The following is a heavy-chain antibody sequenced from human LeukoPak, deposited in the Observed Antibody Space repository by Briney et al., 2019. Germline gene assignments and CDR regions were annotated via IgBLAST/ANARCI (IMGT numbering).Heavy chain of an antibody. Sequence: GGSLRLSCAASGFTFSYYGMHWVRQAPGKGLEWVAFIRYDGSDKNYADSVKGRFTISRDNSKNALYLEMNSLRTEDTAVYYCARDLTQGDYHDRFASDSWGQGTLVIVSS. J-gene: IGHJ5*02. CDR2: IRYDGSDK. D-gene: IGHD3-22*01. CDR3: ARDLTQGDYHDRFASDS. CDR1: GFTFSYYG. V-gene: IGHV3-30*02.